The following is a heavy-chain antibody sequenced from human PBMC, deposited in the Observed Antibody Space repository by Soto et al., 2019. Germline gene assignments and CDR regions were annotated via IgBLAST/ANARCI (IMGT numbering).Heavy chain of an antibody. D-gene: IGHD6-6*01. CDR2: ISGSGGST. CDR1: GFTFSSYA. CDR3: ARALGSSPGYYYYYYGMDV. V-gene: IGHV3-23*01. J-gene: IGHJ6*02. Sequence: VGSLRLSCAASGFTFSSYAMSWVRQAPGKGLEWVSAISGSGGSTYYADSVKGRFTISRDNSKNTLYLQMNSLRAEDTAVYYCARALGSSPGYYYYYYGMDVWGQGTTVTVSS.